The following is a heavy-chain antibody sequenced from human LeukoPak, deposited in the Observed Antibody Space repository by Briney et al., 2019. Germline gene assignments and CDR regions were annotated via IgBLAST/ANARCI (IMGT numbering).Heavy chain of an antibody. CDR1: GFTFSTYA. CDR2: ISGSGDST. D-gene: IGHD1-1*01. Sequence: GGSLRLSCAASGFTFSTYAMSWVRQAPGKGLEWVSAISGSGDSTYYADSVKGRFTISRDNSKNTLYLQMNSLRVEDTAGYYCAKCPRQLERRMDISIFRDSYYYYMDVWGKGTTVTVSS. CDR3: AKCPRQLERRMDISIFRDSYYYYMDV. J-gene: IGHJ6*03. V-gene: IGHV3-23*01.